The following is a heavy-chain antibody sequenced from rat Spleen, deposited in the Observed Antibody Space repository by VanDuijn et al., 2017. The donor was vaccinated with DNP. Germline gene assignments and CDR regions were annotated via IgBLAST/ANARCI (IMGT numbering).Heavy chain of an antibody. D-gene: IGHD1-7*01. CDR2: ITTGGGGT. CDR3: ARYYGPPYYFDY. Sequence: EVQLVESGGGLVQPGRSLILSCTASGFTFSDHNMAWVRQAPKKGLEWVAYITTGGGGTYYRDSVKGRFTISRDNAKSTLYLQMDSLRSEDTATYYCARYYGPPYYFDYWGQGVMVTVSS. J-gene: IGHJ2*01. V-gene: IGHV5-25*01. CDR1: GFTFSDHN.